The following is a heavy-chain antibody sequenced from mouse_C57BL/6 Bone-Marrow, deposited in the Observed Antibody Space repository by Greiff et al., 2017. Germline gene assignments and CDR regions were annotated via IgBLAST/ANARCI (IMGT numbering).Heavy chain of an antibody. D-gene: IGHD1-1*01. V-gene: IGHV1-81*01. J-gene: IGHJ3*01. CDR1: GYTFTSYG. CDR3: AIALPFAD. Sequence: QVQLQQSGAELVRPGASVKLSCKASGYTFTSYGMSWVKQRTGQGLEWIGEIYPRSGNTYYNEKFKGKATLTADKSSSKAYMELRSLSSEDSAVYFWAIALPFADWGQGTLVTVSA. CDR2: IYPRSGNT.